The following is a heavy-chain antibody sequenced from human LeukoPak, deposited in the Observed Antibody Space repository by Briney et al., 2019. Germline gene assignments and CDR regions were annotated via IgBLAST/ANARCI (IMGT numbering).Heavy chain of an antibody. V-gene: IGHV3-11*06. CDR3: ARESYQLLGFGCYFDY. CDR1: GFTFSDYY. Sequence: GGFLRLSCAASGFTFSDYYMSWIRQAPGKGLEWVSYISSSSSYTNYADSVKGRFTISRDNAKNSLYLQMNSLRAEDTAVYYCARESYQLLGFGCYFDYWGQGTLVTVSS. J-gene: IGHJ4*02. D-gene: IGHD2-2*01. CDR2: ISSSSSYT.